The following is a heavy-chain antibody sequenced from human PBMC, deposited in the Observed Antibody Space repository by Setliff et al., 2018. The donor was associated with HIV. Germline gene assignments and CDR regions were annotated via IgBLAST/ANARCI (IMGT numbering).Heavy chain of an antibody. Sequence: SVKVSCKASGGTFSSYAISWVRQAPGQGLEWMGGIIPIFGTANYAQKFQGRVTITADESTSTAYLELSSLRSEDTAVYYCARGGNYYDSSGGFDYWGQGTLVTVSS. J-gene: IGHJ4*02. CDR3: ARGGNYYDSSGGFDY. D-gene: IGHD3-22*01. CDR2: IIPIFGTA. CDR1: GGTFSSYA. V-gene: IGHV1-69*13.